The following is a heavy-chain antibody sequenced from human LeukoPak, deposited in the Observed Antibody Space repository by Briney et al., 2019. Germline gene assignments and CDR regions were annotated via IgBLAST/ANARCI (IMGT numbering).Heavy chain of an antibody. CDR1: GDSISSYY. CDR3: ARLRWEISPYDASDI. D-gene: IGHD1-26*01. J-gene: IGHJ3*02. CDR2: MFYSGST. V-gene: IGHV4-59*08. Sequence: KSSETLSLTCTVSGDSISSYYWSWIRQPPGTGLEWIGYMFYSGSTNYNPSLKSRVTISVDTSKNKFSLKLSSVTAADTAVYYCARLRWEISPYDASDIWGQGTMVTVSS.